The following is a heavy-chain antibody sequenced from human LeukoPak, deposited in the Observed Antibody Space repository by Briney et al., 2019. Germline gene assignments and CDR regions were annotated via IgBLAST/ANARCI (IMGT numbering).Heavy chain of an antibody. CDR2: IIPILGIA. D-gene: IGHD2-2*01. CDR1: GGTFSSYT. Sequence: SVKVSCKASGGTFSSYTISWVRQAPGQGLEWMGRIIPILGIANYAQKFQGRVTITADKSTSTAYMELSSLRSEDTAVYYCARDGSGYIVVVSAATWGQGTLVIVSS. V-gene: IGHV1-69*04. CDR3: ARDGSGYIVVVSAAT. J-gene: IGHJ4*02.